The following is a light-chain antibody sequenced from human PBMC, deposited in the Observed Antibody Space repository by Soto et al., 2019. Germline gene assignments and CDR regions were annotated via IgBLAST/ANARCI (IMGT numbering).Light chain of an antibody. Sequence: EIVVTQSPATLSLSPGERATLSCRASQSVSSYLAWYQQKPGQAPRLLIYDASNRATGIPARFSGSGSGTGFTLTISSLEPEDFAVYYCQQRSNWPITFGQGTRLEIK. CDR2: DAS. CDR1: QSVSSY. J-gene: IGKJ5*01. V-gene: IGKV3-11*01. CDR3: QQRSNWPIT.